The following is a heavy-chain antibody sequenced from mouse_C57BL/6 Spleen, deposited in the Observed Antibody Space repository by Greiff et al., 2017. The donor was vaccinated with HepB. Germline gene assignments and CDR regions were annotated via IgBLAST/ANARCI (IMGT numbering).Heavy chain of an antibody. CDR1: GYTFTSYW. J-gene: IGHJ2*01. D-gene: IGHD5-2*01. CDR3: ARRGGIPYFDY. CDR2: IDPSDSET. Sequence: QVQLQQPGAELVRPGSSVKLSCKASGYTFTSYWMHWVKQRPIQGLEWIGNIDPSDSETHYNQKFKDKATLTVDKSSSMAYMQRSSLTSEDSAVYYCARRGGIPYFDYWGQGTTLTVSS. V-gene: IGHV1-52*01.